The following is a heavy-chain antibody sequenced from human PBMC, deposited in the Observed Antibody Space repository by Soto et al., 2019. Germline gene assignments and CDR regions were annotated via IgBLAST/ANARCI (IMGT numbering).Heavy chain of an antibody. CDR3: ARDSYYDFWSGYLQIYYYYGMDV. Sequence: LSCAASGFTFSSYWMSWVRQAPGKGLEWVANIKQDGSEKYYVDSVKGRFTISRDNAKNSLYLQMNSLRAEDTAVYYCARDSYYDFWSGYLQIYYYYGMDVWGQGTTVTVSS. J-gene: IGHJ6*02. CDR2: IKQDGSEK. CDR1: GFTFSSYW. V-gene: IGHV3-7*03. D-gene: IGHD3-3*01.